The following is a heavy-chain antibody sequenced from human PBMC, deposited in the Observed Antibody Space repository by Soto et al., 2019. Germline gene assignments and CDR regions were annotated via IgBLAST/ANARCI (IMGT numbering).Heavy chain of an antibody. V-gene: IGHV1-3*01. J-gene: IGHJ3*02. CDR3: ARELTYYYDSSGDDDAFDI. D-gene: IGHD3-22*01. CDR2: INVGNGNT. CDR1: GYTFTYYV. Sequence: ASVKVSCKASGYTFTYYVMHWVRQAPGQRLEWMGWINVGNGNTKYSQKFQGSVTITRDTSASTAYMELSSLRSEDTAVYYCARELTYYYDSSGDDDAFDIWGQGTMVTVSS.